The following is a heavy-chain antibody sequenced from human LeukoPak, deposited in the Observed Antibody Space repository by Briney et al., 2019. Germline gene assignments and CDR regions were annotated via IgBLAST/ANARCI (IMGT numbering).Heavy chain of an antibody. Sequence: GGSLRLSCAASGFTFSSYAMHWVRQAPGKGLEWVAVISYDGSNKYYADSVKGRFIISRDNSKNTLCLQMNSLRAEGTAVYYCARDAYYDSSGYHPWGQGTLVTVSS. CDR3: ARDAYYDSSGYHP. J-gene: IGHJ5*02. CDR1: GFTFSSYA. V-gene: IGHV3-30*01. CDR2: ISYDGSNK. D-gene: IGHD3-22*01.